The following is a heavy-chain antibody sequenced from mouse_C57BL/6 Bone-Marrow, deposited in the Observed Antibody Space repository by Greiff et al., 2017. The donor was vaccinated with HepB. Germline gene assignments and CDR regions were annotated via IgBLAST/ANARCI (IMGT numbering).Heavy chain of an antibody. CDR2: IDPSDSYT. CDR3: ARRSGSSYPYYFDY. V-gene: IGHV1-50*01. CDR1: GYTFTSYW. Sequence: QVQLQQPGAELVKPGASVKLSCKASGYTFTSYWMQWVKQRPGQGLEWIGEIDPSDSYTNYNQKFKGKATLTVDTSSSTAYMQLSSLTSEDSAVYYCARRSGSSYPYYFDYWGQGTTLTVSS. D-gene: IGHD1-1*01. J-gene: IGHJ2*01.